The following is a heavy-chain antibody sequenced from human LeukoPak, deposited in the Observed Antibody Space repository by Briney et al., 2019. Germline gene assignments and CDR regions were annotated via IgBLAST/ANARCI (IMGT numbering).Heavy chain of an antibody. Sequence: PGGSLRLSCVVSGFTLSTYAMDWVRQAPGKGLEWVSSISNTASYIYYADSVRGRFTISRDNAKNSLYLQMNNLRAEDMGIYYCARERSSEYFLDYWGRGTLVTVSS. V-gene: IGHV3-21*06. CDR2: ISNTASYI. D-gene: IGHD2/OR15-2a*01. CDR1: GFTLSTYA. CDR3: ARERSSEYFLDY. J-gene: IGHJ4*02.